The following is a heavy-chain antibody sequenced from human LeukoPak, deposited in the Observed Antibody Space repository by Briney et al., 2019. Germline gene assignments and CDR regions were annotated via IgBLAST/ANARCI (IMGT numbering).Heavy chain of an antibody. J-gene: IGHJ4*02. CDR3: ARDHY. CDR1: GFTFGSYA. Sequence: GGSLRLSCSASGFTFGSYAMTWVRQAPGKGLEWVANINQDGSERYYVDSVKGRFTISRDNSKNTLYLQMNSLRAEDTAVYYCARDHYWGQGTLVTVSS. V-gene: IGHV3-7*01. CDR2: INQDGSER.